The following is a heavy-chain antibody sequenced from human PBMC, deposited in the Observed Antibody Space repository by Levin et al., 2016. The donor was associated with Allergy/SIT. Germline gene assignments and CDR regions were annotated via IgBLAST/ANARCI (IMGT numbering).Heavy chain of an antibody. CDR2: ISYDGSNK. CDR1: GFTFSSYG. J-gene: IGHJ4*02. V-gene: IGHV3-30*18. Sequence: GSLLKISCAASGFTFSSYGMHWVRQAPGKGLEWVAVISYDGSNKYYADSVKGRFTISRDNSKNTLYLQMNSLRAEDTAVYYCAKGAYCSGGSCYPYSLDYWGQGTLVTVSS. D-gene: IGHD2-15*01. CDR3: AKGAYCSGGSCYPYSLDY.